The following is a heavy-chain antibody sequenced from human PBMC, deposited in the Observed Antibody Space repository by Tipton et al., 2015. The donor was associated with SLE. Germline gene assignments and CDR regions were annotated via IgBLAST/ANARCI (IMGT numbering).Heavy chain of an antibody. Sequence: SLRLSCAASEFTSSSSFSSYGMNWVRQAPGKGLEWVSYIRSSGSPMYYADSVKGRFTISRDNAKNSLYLQMNSRRAEDTAVYYCAREGWSGSLDQWGQGTLVTVSS. CDR3: AREGWSGSLDQ. D-gene: IGHD3-3*01. V-gene: IGHV3-48*03. CDR2: IRSSGSPM. CDR1: EFTSSSSFSSYG. J-gene: IGHJ4*02.